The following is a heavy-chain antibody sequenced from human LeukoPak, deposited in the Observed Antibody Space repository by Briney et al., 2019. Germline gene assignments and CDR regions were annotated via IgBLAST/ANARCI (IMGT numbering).Heavy chain of an antibody. D-gene: IGHD1-26*01. CDR2: IYYSGST. Sequence: SETLSLTCTVSGGSISSYYWSWIRQPRGKGLEWIGYIYYSGSTNYNPSLKSRVTISVDTSKNQFSLKLSSVTAADTAVYYCARDKPVTGIVGATDGNYFDYWGQGTLVTVSS. J-gene: IGHJ4*02. CDR3: ARDKPVTGIVGATDGNYFDY. CDR1: GGSISSYY. V-gene: IGHV4-59*12.